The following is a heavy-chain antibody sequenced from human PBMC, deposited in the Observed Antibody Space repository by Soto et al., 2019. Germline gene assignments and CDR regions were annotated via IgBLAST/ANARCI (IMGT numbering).Heavy chain of an antibody. CDR2: IYYSGST. CDR3: ARGICGGDCYDAFDI. CDR1: GGSISSYY. D-gene: IGHD2-21*02. V-gene: IGHV4-59*01. Sequence: DTLSLTCTVSGGSISSYYWSWIRQPPGKGLEWIGYIYYSGSTNYNPSLKSRVTISVDTSKNQFSLKLSSVTAADTAVYYCARGICGGDCYDAFDIWGQGTMVTVS. J-gene: IGHJ3*02.